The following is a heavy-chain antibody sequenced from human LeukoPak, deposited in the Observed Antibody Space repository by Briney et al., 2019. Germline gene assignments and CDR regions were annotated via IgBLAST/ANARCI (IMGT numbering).Heavy chain of an antibody. V-gene: IGHV6-1*01. Sequence: PSETLSLTCTVSGGSISSYYWNWIRQSPSRGLEWLGRTYYRSKWYNDYAVSVESRITINPDTSKNQFSLQLNSVTPEDTAVYYCARNPTRSLTEEFYYYMDVWGKGTTVTVSS. CDR1: GGSISSYY. J-gene: IGHJ6*03. CDR2: TYYRSKWYN. CDR3: ARNPTRSLTEEFYYYMDV. D-gene: IGHD7-27*01.